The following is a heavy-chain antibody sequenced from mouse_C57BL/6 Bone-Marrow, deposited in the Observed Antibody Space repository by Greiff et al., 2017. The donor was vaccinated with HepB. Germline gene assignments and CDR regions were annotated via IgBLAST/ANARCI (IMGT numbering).Heavy chain of an antibody. D-gene: IGHD1-1*01. CDR2: IWTGGGT. CDR3: ARNSDGSSSYYAMDY. CDR1: GFSLTSYA. Sequence: VQLVESGPGLVAPSQSLSITCTVSGFSLTSYAISWVRQPPGKGLEWLGVIWTGGGTNYNSARKSRLSISKDNSKSQVFLKMNSLQTDDTARYYCARNSDGSSSYYAMDYWGQGTSVTVSS. V-gene: IGHV2-9-1*01. J-gene: IGHJ4*01.